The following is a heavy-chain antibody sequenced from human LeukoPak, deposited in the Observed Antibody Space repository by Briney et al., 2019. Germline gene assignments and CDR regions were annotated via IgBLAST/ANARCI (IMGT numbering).Heavy chain of an antibody. Sequence: GGSLILSCAASGFTFSSYAMSWVRQAPVKGLEWVSAISGSGGSTYYADSVKGRFTISRDNSKNTLYLQMNSLRAEDTAVYYCAKDGRSRILDYWGQGTLVTVSS. D-gene: IGHD6-13*01. J-gene: IGHJ4*02. CDR3: AKDGRSRILDY. V-gene: IGHV3-23*01. CDR2: ISGSGGST. CDR1: GFTFSSYA.